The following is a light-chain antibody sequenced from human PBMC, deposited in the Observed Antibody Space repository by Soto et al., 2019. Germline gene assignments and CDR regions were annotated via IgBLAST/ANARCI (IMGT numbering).Light chain of an antibody. CDR1: QSISSY. CDR2: AAS. V-gene: IGKV1-39*01. Sequence: DIQTTQPPSCRSSSVGESATITGRANQSISSYVKWYQQKPETAPKLLIYAASNLQSGVPSRFSGSGSGTDFTLTISGLQPEHFATYYCHQVNGYPRDITVGGGTKVDIK. J-gene: IGKJ4*01. CDR3: HQVNGYPRDIT.